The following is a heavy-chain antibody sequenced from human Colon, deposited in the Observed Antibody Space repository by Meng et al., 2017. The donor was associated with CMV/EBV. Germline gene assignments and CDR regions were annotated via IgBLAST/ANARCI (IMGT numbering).Heavy chain of an antibody. CDR3: ARDYSSGFDS. D-gene: IGHD6-19*01. V-gene: IGHV3-21*01. J-gene: IGHJ4*02. Sequence: GEAGGGRVKPGGSLRLSCAASGFTFSTYSMNWVRQAPGKGLEWVSSIVSNNNYIYYADSVKGRFTISRDNAKNSVYLQMNSLTVEDTAVYYCARDYSSGFDSWGQGTLVTASS. CDR1: GFTFSTYS. CDR2: IVSNNNYI.